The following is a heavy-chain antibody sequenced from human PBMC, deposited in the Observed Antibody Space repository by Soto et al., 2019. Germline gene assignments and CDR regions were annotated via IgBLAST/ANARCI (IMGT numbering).Heavy chain of an antibody. CDR3: ARSITMVVVGAFDAFDI. CDR2: IIPIFGTA. J-gene: IGHJ3*02. CDR1: GGTFSSYA. D-gene: IGHD3-22*01. V-gene: IGHV1-69*01. Sequence: QVQLVQSGAEVKKPGSSVKVSCKASGGTFSSYAISWVRQAPGQGLEWMGGIIPIFGTANYAQKFQGRVRMTGDESTRTAYMELSSLGSEDTAVYYCARSITMVVVGAFDAFDIWGQGTMVSVSS.